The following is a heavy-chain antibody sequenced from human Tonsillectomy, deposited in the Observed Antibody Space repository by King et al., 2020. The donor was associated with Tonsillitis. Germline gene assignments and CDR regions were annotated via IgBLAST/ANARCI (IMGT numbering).Heavy chain of an antibody. V-gene: IGHV4-31*03. CDR3: ARGLFSSTSADAFDI. D-gene: IGHD2-2*01. Sequence: QLQESGPGLVKPSQTLSLTCKVSGGPISSGGYYWSWIRQHPGKGLDWIGYIYYSGSTYYNPSLKSRVTISVDTSKNHFSLKLSSVTAADTAVYYCARGLFSSTSADAFDIWGQGTLVAVSS. J-gene: IGHJ3*02. CDR2: IYYSGST. CDR1: GGPISSGGYY.